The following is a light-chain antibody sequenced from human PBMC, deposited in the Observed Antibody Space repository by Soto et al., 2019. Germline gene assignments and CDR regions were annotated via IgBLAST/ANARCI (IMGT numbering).Light chain of an antibody. CDR2: AAS. J-gene: IGKJ4*01. CDR3: QQSYSTPPT. V-gene: IGKV1-39*01. Sequence: DIQMTQSPSSLSASVGDRVTITCRASQRISSYLNWYQQKPGKAPKLLINAASSLQSGVPSRFSGSGSGTDFTLTISSLQPEDFATYYCQQSYSTPPTFGGGTKVEIK. CDR1: QRISSY.